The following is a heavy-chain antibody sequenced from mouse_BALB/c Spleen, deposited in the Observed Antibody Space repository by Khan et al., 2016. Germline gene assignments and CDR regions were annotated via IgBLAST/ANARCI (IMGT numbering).Heavy chain of an antibody. D-gene: IGHD1-1*01. CDR2: INPYSGDT. J-gene: IGHJ4*01. V-gene: IGHV1-20*02. Sequence: VQLQQSGPELVKPGASVKISCKASDYSFTDYFMNWVMQSHGKSLEWIGRINPYSGDTFYNQRFKGKATLTVDKSSSTAHMDLRSLASEDSAVYFCASFGSSLWGQGTSVTVSS. CDR3: ASFGSSL. CDR1: DYSFTDYF.